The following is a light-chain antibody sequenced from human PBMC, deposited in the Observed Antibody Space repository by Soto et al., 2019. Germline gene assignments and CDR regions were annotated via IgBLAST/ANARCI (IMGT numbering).Light chain of an antibody. J-gene: IGLJ3*02. CDR3: CSYAGSRTGV. CDR1: NSDIGLFSL. CDR2: EVS. Sequence: QSAPIQPASVSGSPGQSITISCTGTNSDIGLFSLVSWYQQYPDKAPKLILYEVSKWPSGIPHRFSGSKSGNTASLTISGLQAEDEADYYCCSYAGSRTGVFCGGTKLTVL. V-gene: IGLV2-23*02.